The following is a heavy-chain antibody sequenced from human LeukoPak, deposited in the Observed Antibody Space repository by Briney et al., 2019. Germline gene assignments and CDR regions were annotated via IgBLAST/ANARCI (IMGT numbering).Heavy chain of an antibody. V-gene: IGHV3-11*04. CDR3: ARDLGQYYDTSDNWFDP. CDR2: ISSSGSTI. CDR1: GFTFSDYY. Sequence: PGGSLRLSCAASGFTFSDYYMSWIRQAPGKGLEWVSYISSSGSTIYYADSVKGRFTISRDNAKNSLYLQMNSLRAEDTAVYYCARDLGQYYDTSDNWFDPWGQGTLVTVSS. D-gene: IGHD3-22*01. J-gene: IGHJ5*02.